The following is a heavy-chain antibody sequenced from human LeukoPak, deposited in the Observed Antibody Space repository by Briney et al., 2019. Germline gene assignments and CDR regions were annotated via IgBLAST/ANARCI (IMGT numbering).Heavy chain of an antibody. CDR3: ARRPIWDAFDI. CDR1: GGSISSSSYY. V-gene: IGHV4-39*01. CDR2: IYYSGST. D-gene: IGHD1-26*01. J-gene: IGHJ3*02. Sequence: SETLSLTCTVSGGSISSSSYYWGWIRQPSGKGLEWIGSIYYSGSTYYNPSLKSRVTISVDTSKNQFSLKLSSVTAADTAVYYCARRPIWDAFDIWGQGTMVTVSS.